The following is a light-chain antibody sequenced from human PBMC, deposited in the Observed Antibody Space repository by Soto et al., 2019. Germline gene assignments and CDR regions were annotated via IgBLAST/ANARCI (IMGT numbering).Light chain of an antibody. Sequence: IVLTLSPATLSVYTKERATLSCRASQSISTNLAWFLQKPGQAPRLLISRASARATGIPARFSGSGSGTEFTLTISSLQSEDFAVYYCQQSYNWPWTFGQGTKVDIK. J-gene: IGKJ1*01. V-gene: IGKV3-15*01. CDR1: QSISTN. CDR2: RAS. CDR3: QQSYNWPWT.